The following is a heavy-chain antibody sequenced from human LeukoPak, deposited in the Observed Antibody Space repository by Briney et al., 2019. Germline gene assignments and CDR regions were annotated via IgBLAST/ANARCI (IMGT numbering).Heavy chain of an antibody. CDR1: GFTFSSYG. Sequence: GGSLRLSCAASGFTFSSYGMHWVRQAPGKGLEWVAVIWYDGSNKYCADSVKGRFTISRDNSKNTLYLQMNSLRAEDTAVYYCARDGGVGGSYFEGAFDIWGQGTMVTVSS. V-gene: IGHV3-33*01. J-gene: IGHJ3*02. CDR2: IWYDGSNK. CDR3: ARDGGVGGSYFEGAFDI. D-gene: IGHD1-26*01.